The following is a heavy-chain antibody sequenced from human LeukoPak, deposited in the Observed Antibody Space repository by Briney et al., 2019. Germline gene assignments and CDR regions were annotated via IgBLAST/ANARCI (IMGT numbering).Heavy chain of an antibody. Sequence: SVKVSCKASGGTFSSYAISWVRQAPGQGLEWMGGIIPIFGTANYAQKFQGRVTITTDESTSTAYMELSSLRSEDTAVYYCARRDDSSGYYPSRYYYYMDVWGKGTTVTVSS. CDR1: GGTFSSYA. D-gene: IGHD3-22*01. V-gene: IGHV1-69*05. J-gene: IGHJ6*03. CDR2: IIPIFGTA. CDR3: ARRDDSSGYYPSRYYYYMDV.